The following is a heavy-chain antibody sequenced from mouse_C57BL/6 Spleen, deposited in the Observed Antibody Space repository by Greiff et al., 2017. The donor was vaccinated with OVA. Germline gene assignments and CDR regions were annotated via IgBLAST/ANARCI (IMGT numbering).Heavy chain of an antibody. D-gene: IGHD1-1*01. CDR1: GYTFTSYW. Sequence: QVQLQQPGAELVRPGTSVKLSCKASGYTFTSYWMHWVKQRPGQGLEWIGVIDPSDSYTNYNQKFKGKATLTVDTSSSTAYMQLSSLTSEDSAVYYCARSPGSTWFAYWGQGTLVTVSA. V-gene: IGHV1-59*01. J-gene: IGHJ3*01. CDR3: ARSPGSTWFAY. CDR2: IDPSDSYT.